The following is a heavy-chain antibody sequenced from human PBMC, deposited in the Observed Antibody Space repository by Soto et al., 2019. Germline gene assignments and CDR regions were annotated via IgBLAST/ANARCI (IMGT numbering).Heavy chain of an antibody. CDR1: GFTFSNAW. CDR3: TTITTFDGTFVDY. J-gene: IGHJ4*02. CDR2: IKSKTDGGTT. Sequence: GGSLRLSCAASGFTFSNAWMNWVRQAPGKGLEWVGRIKSKTDGGTTDYAAPVKGRFTISRDDSKNTLYLQMNSLKTEDTAVYYCTTITTFDGTFVDYWGQGTLVTVSS. D-gene: IGHD3-22*01. V-gene: IGHV3-15*07.